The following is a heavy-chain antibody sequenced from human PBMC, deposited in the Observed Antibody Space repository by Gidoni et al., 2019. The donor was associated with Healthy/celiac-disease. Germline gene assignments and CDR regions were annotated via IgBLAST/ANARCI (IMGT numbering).Heavy chain of an antibody. CDR2: ISGSDSYL. J-gene: IGHJ6*02. D-gene: IGHD3-10*01. V-gene: IGHV3-21*01. CDR3: ARLLLWFGGEGDYYYYGMDV. CDR1: GFTFSTYT. Sequence: EVQLVESGGGLVKPGGSLRLSCAASGFTFSTYTMNWVRQAPGKGLEWVSSISGSDSYLYYADSVKGRFTISRDNAKNSLYLQMNSLRAEDTAVYYCARLLLWFGGEGDYYYYGMDVWGQGTTVTVSS.